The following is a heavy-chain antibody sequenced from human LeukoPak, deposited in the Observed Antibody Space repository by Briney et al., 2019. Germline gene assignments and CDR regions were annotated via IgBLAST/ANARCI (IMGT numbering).Heavy chain of an antibody. CDR1: GGSISSYY. J-gene: IGHJ5*02. CDR3: ARDNYDFWSSYSEYNWFDP. D-gene: IGHD3-3*01. Sequence: SETLSLTCTVSGGSISSYYWSWIRQPPGKGLEWIGYIYYSGSTNYNPSLKSRVTISVDTSKNQFSLKLSSVTAAGTAVYYCARDNYDFWSSYSEYNWFDPWGQGTLVTVSS. CDR2: IYYSGST. V-gene: IGHV4-59*01.